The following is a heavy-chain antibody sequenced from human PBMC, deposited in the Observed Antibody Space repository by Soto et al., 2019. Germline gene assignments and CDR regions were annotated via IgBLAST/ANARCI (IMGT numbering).Heavy chain of an antibody. CDR2: ISGSGGST. D-gene: IGHD3-10*01. V-gene: IGHV3-23*01. Sequence: HPGGSLRLSCAASGFTFSSYAMSWVRQAPGKGLEWVSAISGSGGSTYYADSVKGRFTISRDNSKNTLYLQMNSLRAEDTAVYYCAKDHVLLWFGELLVNYYYYGMDVWGQGTTVTVSS. J-gene: IGHJ6*02. CDR1: GFTFSSYA. CDR3: AKDHVLLWFGELLVNYYYYGMDV.